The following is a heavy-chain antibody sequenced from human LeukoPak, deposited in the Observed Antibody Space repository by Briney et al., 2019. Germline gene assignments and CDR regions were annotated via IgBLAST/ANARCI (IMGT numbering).Heavy chain of an antibody. CDR3: ATRPCSGGSCYSASRPYYFDY. Sequence: SETLSLTCAVYGGSFSGYYWSWIRQSPGKGREWIGEINYSGSTNYNPSLKSRVTISVDTSKNQFSLKLSSVTAADTAVYYCATRPCSGGSCYSASRPYYFDYWGQGTLVTVSS. CDR2: INYSGST. CDR1: GGSFSGYY. V-gene: IGHV4-34*01. D-gene: IGHD2-15*01. J-gene: IGHJ4*02.